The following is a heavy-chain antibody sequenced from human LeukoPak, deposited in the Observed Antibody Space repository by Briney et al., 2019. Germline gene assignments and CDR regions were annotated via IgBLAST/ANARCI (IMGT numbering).Heavy chain of an antibody. Sequence: ASVKVSCKASGYTFTGYYMHWVRQAPGQGLEWMAWINPDSGGTNYAQKFQGRVTVTTVTSITTAYMELTGLTSDDTAVYYCVKVAAGLLGSWGQGTLVTVSS. CDR1: GYTFTGYY. V-gene: IGHV1-2*02. J-gene: IGHJ4*02. CDR2: INPDSGGT. CDR3: VKVAAGLLGS. D-gene: IGHD6-13*01.